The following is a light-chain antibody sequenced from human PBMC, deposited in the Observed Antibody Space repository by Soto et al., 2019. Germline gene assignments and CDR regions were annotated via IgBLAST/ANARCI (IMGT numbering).Light chain of an antibody. J-gene: IGKJ4*01. CDR1: QRLSSN. Sequence: EIVMTQSPATLSVSPGERATLSCRASQRLSSNLAWYQQKPGQVPRLLIYDAPTGATGIPDRLRGIGSGTEFTLTISSLQSEDFAVSYCQRCNNWPPLTFGGRTTVEIK. CDR3: QRCNNWPPLT. CDR2: DAP. V-gene: IGKV3D-15*01.